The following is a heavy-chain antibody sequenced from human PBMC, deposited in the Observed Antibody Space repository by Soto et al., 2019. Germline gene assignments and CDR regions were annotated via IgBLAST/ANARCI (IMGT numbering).Heavy chain of an antibody. J-gene: IGHJ5*02. CDR2: IIPIFGTA. D-gene: IGHD2-15*01. V-gene: IGHV1-69*06. CDR1: GGTFSSYA. Sequence: ASVKVSCKASGGTFSSYAISWVRQAPGQGLEWMGGIIPIFGTANYAQKFQGRVTITADKSTSTAYMELSSLRSEDTAVYYCARDIVVVGNRFDPWGPGTLVTVST. CDR3: ARDIVVVGNRFDP.